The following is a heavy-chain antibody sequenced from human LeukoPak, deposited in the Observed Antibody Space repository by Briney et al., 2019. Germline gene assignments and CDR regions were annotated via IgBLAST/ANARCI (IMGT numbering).Heavy chain of an antibody. CDR2: IIPIFGTA. D-gene: IGHD2-2*02. J-gene: IGHJ4*02. CDR1: GGTFSSYA. V-gene: IGHV1-69*05. CDR3: ARVPPDCSSTSCYSY. Sequence: ASVKVSCKASGGTFSSYAISWVRQAPGRGLEWMGGIIPIFGTANYAQKFQGRVTITTDESTSTAYMELSSLRSEDTAVYYCARVPPDCSSTSCYSYWGQGTLVTVSS.